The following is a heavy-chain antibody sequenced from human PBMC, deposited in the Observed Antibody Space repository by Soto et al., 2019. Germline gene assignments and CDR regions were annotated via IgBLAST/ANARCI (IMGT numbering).Heavy chain of an antibody. D-gene: IGHD5-18*01. CDR3: ARVAWGYGGNYYFDY. V-gene: IGHV4-34*01. CDR2: INHSGST. J-gene: IGHJ4*02. CDR1: GGSFSGYY. Sequence: PSETLSLTCAVYGGSFSGYYWSWIRQPPGKGLEWIGEINHSGSTNYNPSLKSRVTISVDTSKNQFSLKLSSVTAADTAVYYCARVAWGYGGNYYFDYWGQGTLVTVSS.